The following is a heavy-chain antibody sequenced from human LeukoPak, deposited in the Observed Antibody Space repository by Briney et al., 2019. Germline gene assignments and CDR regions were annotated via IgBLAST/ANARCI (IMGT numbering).Heavy chain of an antibody. CDR1: GYSISSGYY. CDR2: IYRRGST. CDR3: ARDVRNYYDSSGYYLFDY. D-gene: IGHD3-22*01. J-gene: IGHJ4*02. V-gene: IGHV4-38-2*02. Sequence: SETLSLTCTVSGYSISSGYYWGWIRQSPGKGLEWIGNIYRRGSTHYNPSLKSRVTISMDTSKNQFSLKLSSATAADTAVYYCARDVRNYYDSSGYYLFDYWGQGTLVTVSS.